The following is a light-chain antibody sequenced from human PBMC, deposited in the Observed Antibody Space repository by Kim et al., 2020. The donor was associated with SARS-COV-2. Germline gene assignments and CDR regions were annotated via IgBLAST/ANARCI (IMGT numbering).Light chain of an antibody. CDR3: QKYNTAPRT. CDR1: HGISNY. J-gene: IGKJ4*02. CDR2: AAS. Sequence: IHLTQSPSSLSASVGDRVTITCRANHGISNYLASSQPKSGKAPKLLIYAASTLQSGVPSRFSGSGSGTDFTLTISSLQPEDFATYYCQKYNTAPRTFGEGTKVDIK. V-gene: IGKV1-27*01.